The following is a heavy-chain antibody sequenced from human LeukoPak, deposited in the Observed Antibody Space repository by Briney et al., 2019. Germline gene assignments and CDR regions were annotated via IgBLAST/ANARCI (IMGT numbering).Heavy chain of an antibody. CDR2: IIPIFGTT. D-gene: IGHD3-22*01. J-gene: IGHJ4*02. CDR3: ARSQTYYYDSSGYGLFDY. CDR1: GGTFSSYG. V-gene: IGHV1-69*13. Sequence: GASVKVSCKASGGTFSSYGFSWVRQAPGQGLEWMGGIIPIFGTTNYAQKFQGRLTITADESTSTAYMELSSLRSEDTAVYYCARSQTYYYDSSGYGLFDYWGQGTLVTVSS.